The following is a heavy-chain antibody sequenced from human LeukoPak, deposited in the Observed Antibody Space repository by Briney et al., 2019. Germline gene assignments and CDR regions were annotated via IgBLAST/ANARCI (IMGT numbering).Heavy chain of an antibody. CDR3: AELGITMIGGV. Sequence: GGSLRLSCAASGFTFSTYGMHWVRQAPGKGLEWVSHISSSGSTIYYADSVKGRFTISRDNAKNSLYLQMNSLRAEDTAVYYCAELGITMIGGVWGKGTTVTISS. CDR1: GFTFSTYG. CDR2: ISSSGSTI. V-gene: IGHV3-48*04. D-gene: IGHD3-10*02. J-gene: IGHJ6*04.